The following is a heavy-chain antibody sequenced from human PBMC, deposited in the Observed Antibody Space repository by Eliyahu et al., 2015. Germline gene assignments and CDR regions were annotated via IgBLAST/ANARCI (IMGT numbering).Heavy chain of an antibody. CDR3: AHNSATLTTNWFDP. Sequence: QITLKESGPTLVKPTQTLXLTCTFSGFSLDTRGVAVGWIRQPPGKPLEWLAIIYWDDDKRYNPSLNNRVTITKDTSKNQVVLIVTDMDPVDTGTYYCAHNSATLTTNWFDPWGQGILVTVSS. V-gene: IGHV2-5*02. CDR1: GFSLDTRGVA. J-gene: IGHJ5*01. D-gene: IGHD4-11*01. CDR2: IYWDDDK.